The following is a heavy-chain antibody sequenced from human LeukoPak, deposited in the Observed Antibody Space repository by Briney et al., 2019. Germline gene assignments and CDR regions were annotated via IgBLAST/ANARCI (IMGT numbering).Heavy chain of an antibody. CDR2: ISYDGSNK. J-gene: IGHJ3*02. Sequence: GSLRLSCAASGFTFSSYAMHWVRQAPGKGLEWVAVISYDGSNKYYADSVKGRFTISRDNPKNTLYLQMNSLRAEDTAVYYCASLMLGYCSGGSCYSDAFDIWGQGTMVTVSS. V-gene: IGHV3-30*04. D-gene: IGHD2-15*01. CDR3: ASLMLGYCSGGSCYSDAFDI. CDR1: GFTFSSYA.